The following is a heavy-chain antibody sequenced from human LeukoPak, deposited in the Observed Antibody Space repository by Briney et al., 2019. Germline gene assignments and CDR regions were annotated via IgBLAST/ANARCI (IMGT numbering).Heavy chain of an antibody. CDR3: ARVGDSTVTAYYFDY. CDR1: GFTFSSYG. Sequence: GGSLRLSCAASGFTFSSYGMHWVRQAPGKGLEWVSLISFDGSTKYYADSVKGRFAISRDNSKNTLYLQMNSLKSEDTAVYYCARVGDSTVTAYYFDYWGQGTLVTVSS. D-gene: IGHD4-17*01. CDR2: ISFDGSTK. J-gene: IGHJ4*02. V-gene: IGHV3-30*09.